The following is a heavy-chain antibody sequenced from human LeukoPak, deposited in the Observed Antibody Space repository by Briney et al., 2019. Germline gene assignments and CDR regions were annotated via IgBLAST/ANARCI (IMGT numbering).Heavy chain of an antibody. J-gene: IGHJ6*03. CDR1: GGSNVSTSYY. CDR2: LYYSGST. Sequence: SETLSLTCTVSGGSNVSTSYYWGWIRQPPGKGLEWIGSLYYSGSTYYNPSLKSRVAISEDTSKNQFSLTLSSVTAADTAVYYCASLVAAAFPSSSMGVGGTGPPFTASS. CDR3: ASLVAAAFPSSSMGV. D-gene: IGHD6-13*01. V-gene: IGHV4-39*01.